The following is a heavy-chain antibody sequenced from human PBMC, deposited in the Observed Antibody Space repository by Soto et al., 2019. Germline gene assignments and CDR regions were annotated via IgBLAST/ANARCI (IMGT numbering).Heavy chain of an antibody. CDR3: ARMSYYDSSGYYLIDY. V-gene: IGHV3-72*01. J-gene: IGHJ4*02. Sequence: EVQLVESGGGLVQPGGSLRLSCAASGFTFSDHYTDWVRQAPGKGLEWVGRTRNKANSYTTEYAASVKGRFTISRDDSKNSLYLQMNSLKTEDTAVYYCARMSYYDSSGYYLIDYWGQGTLVTVSS. CDR2: TRNKANSYTT. CDR1: GFTFSDHY. D-gene: IGHD3-22*01.